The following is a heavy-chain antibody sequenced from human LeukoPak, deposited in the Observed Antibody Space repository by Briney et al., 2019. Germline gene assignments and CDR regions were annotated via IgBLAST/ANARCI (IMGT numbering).Heavy chain of an antibody. CDR2: INHSGST. CDR3: ARGGKGNYGSGSYYIGNWFDH. J-gene: IGHJ5*02. D-gene: IGHD3-10*01. V-gene: IGHV4-34*01. Sequence: PSETLSLTCAVYGGSFCGYYWSWLRHPPGKGREGRGEINHSGSTNYNPFLKRRVTISVDTSKNQFSLKLSSVTTADTAVYYCARGGKGNYGSGSYYIGNWFDHWGQGTLVTVSS. CDR1: GGSFCGYY.